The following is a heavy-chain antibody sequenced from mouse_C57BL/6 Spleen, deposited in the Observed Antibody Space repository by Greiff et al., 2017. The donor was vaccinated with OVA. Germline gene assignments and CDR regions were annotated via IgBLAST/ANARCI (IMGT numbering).Heavy chain of an antibody. J-gene: IGHJ3*01. CDR3: ARGGIYYDYDRFAY. V-gene: IGHV1-53*01. D-gene: IGHD2-4*01. Sequence: QVQLKQPGTELVKPGASVKLSCKASGYTFTSYWMHWVKQRPGQGLEWIGNINPSNGGTNYNEKFKSKATLTVDKSSSTAYMQLSSLTSEDSAVYYCARGGIYYDYDRFAYWGQGTLVTVSA. CDR2: INPSNGGT. CDR1: GYTFTSYW.